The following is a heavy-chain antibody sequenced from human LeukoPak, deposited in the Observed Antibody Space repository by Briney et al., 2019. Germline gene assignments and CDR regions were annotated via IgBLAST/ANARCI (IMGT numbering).Heavy chain of an antibody. CDR3: ARGYCSGGSCYMEPYYFDY. CDR2: IIPILGIA. V-gene: IGHV1-69*04. J-gene: IGHJ4*02. D-gene: IGHD2-15*01. Sequence: GASVKVSCKASGGTFSSYAISWVRQAPGQGLEWMGRIIPILGIANYAQKFQGRVTITADKSTSTAYMELSSQRSEDTAVYYCARGYCSGGSCYMEPYYFDYWGQGTLVTVSS. CDR1: GGTFSSYA.